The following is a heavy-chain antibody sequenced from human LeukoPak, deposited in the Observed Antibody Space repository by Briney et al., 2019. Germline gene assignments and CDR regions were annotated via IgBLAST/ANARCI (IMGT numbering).Heavy chain of an antibody. CDR1: GGSISSSTYC. V-gene: IGHV4-39*01. D-gene: IGHD2-8*01. CDR2: MSYSGST. J-gene: IGHJ4*02. Sequence: SETLSLTCTVSGGSISSSTYCWGWIRQPPGKGLEWIGSMSYSGSTYYNPSLSLKSRVTISLDTSKKQFSLKLSSVTAADTAVYYCARTTNWYFNYFDYWGQGTLVTVSS. CDR3: ARTTNWYFNYFDY.